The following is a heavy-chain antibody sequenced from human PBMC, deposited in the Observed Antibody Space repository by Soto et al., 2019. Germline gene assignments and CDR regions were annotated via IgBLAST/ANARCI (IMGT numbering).Heavy chain of an antibody. J-gene: IGHJ6*02. Sequence: GGALKISLKGFWYSLSSYWVGWVRQMPGKGLEWMGIIYPGDSDTRYSPSFQGQVTISADKSISTAYLQWSSLKASDTAMYYCARTEVTDYGMDVWGQGTTVTVSS. V-gene: IGHV5-51*01. CDR3: ARTEVTDYGMDV. CDR1: WYSLSSYW. CDR2: IYPGDSDT. D-gene: IGHD3-10*01.